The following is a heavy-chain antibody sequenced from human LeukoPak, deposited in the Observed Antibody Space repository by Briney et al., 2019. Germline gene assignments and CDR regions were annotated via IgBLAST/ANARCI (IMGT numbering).Heavy chain of an antibody. V-gene: IGHV4-59*01. J-gene: IGHJ4*02. CDR2: IYYSGST. CDR1: GGSISSSY. Sequence: SETLSLICSVSGGSISSSYWSWIRQPPGKGLEWIGYIYYSGSTNYNPSLKSRVSISVDTSKNQFSLKLSSVTAADTAVYYCARGYCGGDCYYPLYFDYWGQGTLVTVSS. D-gene: IGHD2-21*02. CDR3: ARGYCGGDCYYPLYFDY.